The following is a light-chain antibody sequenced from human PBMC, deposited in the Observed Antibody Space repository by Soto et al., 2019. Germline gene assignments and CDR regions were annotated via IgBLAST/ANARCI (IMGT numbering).Light chain of an antibody. J-gene: IGKJ4*01. CDR2: DVS. CDR3: QHRVNGPT. Sequence: DIVLTQSPATLSLSPGERATLSCRASQNVRNYLGWYQQKSGQAPRLLISDVSKRATGIPARFSGSGSGTDFTLTSSSLEPEDFAVYYCQHRVNGPTFGGGTKVEIK. V-gene: IGKV3-11*01. CDR1: QNVRNY.